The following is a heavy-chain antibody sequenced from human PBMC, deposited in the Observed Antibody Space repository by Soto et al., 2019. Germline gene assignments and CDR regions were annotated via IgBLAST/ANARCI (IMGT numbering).Heavy chain of an antibody. D-gene: IGHD6-19*01. V-gene: IGHV3-48*03. CDR3: ARDGAVAGYWYFDL. J-gene: IGHJ2*01. CDR1: GFTFSSYE. CDR2: ISSSGSTI. Sequence: GGSLRLSCAASGFTFSSYEMNWVRQAPGKGLEWVSHISSSGSTIYYADSVKGRFTISRDNAKNSLYLQMNSLRAEDTAVYYCARDGAVAGYWYFDLWGRGTLVTVSS.